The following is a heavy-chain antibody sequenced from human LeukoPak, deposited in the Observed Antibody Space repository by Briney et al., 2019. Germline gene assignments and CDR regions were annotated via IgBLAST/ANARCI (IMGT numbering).Heavy chain of an antibody. CDR2: IYPRDSHT. V-gene: IGHV5-51*01. CDR3: TRVDFYYYYMDF. Sequence: GESLKISCKASGYSFTDDWIGWVRQMPGKGLEWMGIIYPRDSHTIYSPSFQGQVTVSADKSITTAYLQWSSLKASDTAIYYCTRVDFYYYYMDFWGKGTTVSVSS. CDR1: GYSFTDDW. J-gene: IGHJ6*03.